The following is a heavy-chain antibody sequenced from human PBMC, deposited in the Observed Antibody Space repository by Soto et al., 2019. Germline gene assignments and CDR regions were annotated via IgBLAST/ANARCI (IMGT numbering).Heavy chain of an antibody. Sequence: PVGSLRLSCAAFGFTLDDYAMHWVRQAPGKGLEWVSSISWNSGSIGYAGSVKGRFTISRDNAKNSLYLEINSLRTEDTAFYYCTKEARGFDPWGQGTLVTGS. CDR1: GFTLDDYA. CDR2: ISWNSGSI. J-gene: IGHJ5*02. CDR3: TKEARGFDP. V-gene: IGHV3-9*01.